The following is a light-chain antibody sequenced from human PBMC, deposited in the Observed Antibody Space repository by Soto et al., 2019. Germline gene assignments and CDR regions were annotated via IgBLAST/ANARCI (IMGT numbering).Light chain of an antibody. V-gene: IGLV2-14*01. Sequence: QSALTQPASVSGSPGQSITISCTGTSSDVGGYNYVSWYQQHPGKAPKLMIYDVSNRPSGVSKRFSGSKSGNTASLTISGLQAEDEADYYCSSYTSSSTPRVFGGGTKVTVL. CDR2: DVS. CDR1: SSDVGGYNY. J-gene: IGLJ2*01. CDR3: SSYTSSSTPRV.